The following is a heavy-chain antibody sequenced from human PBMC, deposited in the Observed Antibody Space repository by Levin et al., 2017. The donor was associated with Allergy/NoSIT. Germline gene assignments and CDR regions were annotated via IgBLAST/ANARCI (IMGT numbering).Heavy chain of an antibody. V-gene: IGHV3-74*01. D-gene: IGHD1-1*01. CDR1: GFTFSSYW. CDR2: INSDGSST. Sequence: GGSLRLSCAASGFTFSSYWMHWVRQVPGKGLVWVARINSDGSSTTYADSVKGRFTISRDNAKNTLYLQANSLRAEDTAIYYCARGRGTGLHYFDYWGQGTLVTVSS. J-gene: IGHJ4*02. CDR3: ARGRGTGLHYFDY.